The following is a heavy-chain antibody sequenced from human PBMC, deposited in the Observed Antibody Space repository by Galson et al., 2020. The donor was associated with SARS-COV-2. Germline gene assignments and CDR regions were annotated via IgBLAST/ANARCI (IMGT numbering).Heavy chain of an antibody. V-gene: IGHV4-39*01. CDR3: ARQPLNSPLNWFDP. Sequence: SETLSLTCTVPGGSISSSSYYWRWIRQPPGKGLEWIGSIYYSGSTYYNPSLKSRVTISVDTSNNQFSLKLSSVTAADTAVYYCARQPLNSPLNWFDPWCQGTLVTVSS. J-gene: IGHJ5*02. CDR2: IYYSGST. CDR1: GGSISSSSYY.